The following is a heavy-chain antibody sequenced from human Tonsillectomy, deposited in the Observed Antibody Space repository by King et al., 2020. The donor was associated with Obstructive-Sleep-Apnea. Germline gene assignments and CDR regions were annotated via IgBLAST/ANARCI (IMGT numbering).Heavy chain of an antibody. CDR2: VYYRGTT. D-gene: IGHD3-22*01. Sequence: QLQESGPGLVKPSGTLSLTCTVSGGSISSYYWSWIRQPPGKGLEWIGYVYYRGTTNYNPSLKSRVTISVDTSKDQFSLNMSSVTAADTAVYYCARGSYYYDRPFDYWGQGTLVTVSS. CDR3: ARGSYYYDRPFDY. V-gene: IGHV4-59*01. J-gene: IGHJ4*02. CDR1: GGSISSYY.